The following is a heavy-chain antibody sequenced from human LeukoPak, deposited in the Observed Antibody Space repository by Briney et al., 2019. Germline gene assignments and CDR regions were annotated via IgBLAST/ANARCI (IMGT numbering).Heavy chain of an antibody. CDR3: AREGFSAGYYYMDV. J-gene: IGHJ6*03. D-gene: IGHD1-26*01. Sequence: KTSETLSLTCTVSGGSISNYYWNWIRQPPGKGLEWTGYIYYSGSTNYNPSLKSRVTISVDTSKNQFSLKLSSVTAADTAVYFCAREGFSAGYYYMDVWGKGTTVTVSS. V-gene: IGHV4-59*01. CDR1: GGSISNYY. CDR2: IYYSGST.